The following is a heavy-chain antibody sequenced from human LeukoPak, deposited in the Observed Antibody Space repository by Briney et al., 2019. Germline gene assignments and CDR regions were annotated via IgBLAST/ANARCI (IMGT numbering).Heavy chain of an antibody. V-gene: IGHV3-23*01. Sequence: GGSLRLSCAASGFTFSHYGMHWVRQAPGKGLEWVSSIGSDGKTHYSESVKGRFVISRDNFGGMVFLQLNSLRVEDTALYYCARDLHYYVAMGVWGQGTTVTVSS. CDR3: ARDLHYYVAMGV. D-gene: IGHD3-10*02. CDR2: IGSDGKT. J-gene: IGHJ6*02. CDR1: GFTFSHYG.